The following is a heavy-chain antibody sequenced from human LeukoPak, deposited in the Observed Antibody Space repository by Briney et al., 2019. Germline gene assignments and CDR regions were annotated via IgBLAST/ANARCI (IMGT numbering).Heavy chain of an antibody. V-gene: IGHV4-4*07. CDR1: GDSINSYH. J-gene: IGHJ4*02. CDR3: ARDDSSRDDSGGYHY. Sequence: SSETLSLTCTVSGDSINSYHWSWIRQPAGKGLEWIGRIHMSGSTNYNPSLRSRVAISMDNSKNQFSLKLKPVTAADTAVYYCARDDSSRDDSGGYHYWGQGTLVTISS. D-gene: IGHD3-22*01. CDR2: IHMSGST.